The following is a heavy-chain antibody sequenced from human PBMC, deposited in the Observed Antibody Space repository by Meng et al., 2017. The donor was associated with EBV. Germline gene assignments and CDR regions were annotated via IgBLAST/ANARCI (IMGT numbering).Heavy chain of an antibody. CDR2: MNPNSSNT. CDR1: GYTFTSYD. J-gene: IGHJ4*02. D-gene: IGHD6-13*01. V-gene: IGHV1-8*01. CDR3: ARGPGSSWYSFFDY. Sequence: QVQLVQSGAEVKXPXASVKVSXKASGYTFTSYDINWVRQATGQGLEWMGWMNPNSSNTGYAQKFQGRVTMTRNTSISTAYMELSSLRSEDTAVYYCARGPGSSWYSFFDYWGQGTLDTVSS.